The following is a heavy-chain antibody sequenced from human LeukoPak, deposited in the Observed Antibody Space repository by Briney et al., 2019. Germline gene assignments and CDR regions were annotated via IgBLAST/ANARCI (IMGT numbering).Heavy chain of an antibody. J-gene: IGHJ4*02. CDR3: ARDGQYSSSWAPY. V-gene: IGHV3-33*01. Sequence: QPGGSLRLSCAASGFTFSSYGMHWVRQAPGKGLEWVAATWYDGSNQYYADSVKGRFTISRDDSKNTLYLQMNSLRAEDTAVYYCARDGQYSSSWAPYWGQGTLVTVSS. CDR1: GFTFSSYG. D-gene: IGHD6-13*01. CDR2: TWYDGSNQ.